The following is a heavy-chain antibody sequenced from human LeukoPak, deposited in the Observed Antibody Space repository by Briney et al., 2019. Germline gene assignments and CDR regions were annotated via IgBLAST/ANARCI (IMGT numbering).Heavy chain of an antibody. J-gene: IGHJ6*03. D-gene: IGHD2-15*01. V-gene: IGHV1-18*01. CDR1: GHSLNTFC. CDR2: MSSDNGNT. CDR3: AYVAKGRCFFYYMDV. Sequence: ASVKVSCKTSGHSLNTFCITWVRQAPGQGLEWIGWMSSDNGNTDYADKFQGSDTIISDTSSTTAYMELRSLRSDDTAVYVCAYVAKGRCFFYYMDVWGAGTTVTVSS.